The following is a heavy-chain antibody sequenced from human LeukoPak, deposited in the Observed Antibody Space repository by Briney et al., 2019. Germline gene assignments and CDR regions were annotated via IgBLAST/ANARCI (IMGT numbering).Heavy chain of an antibody. CDR3: ARVNIAARGRIFDY. CDR2: INPNSGGT. V-gene: IGHV1-2*06. J-gene: IGHJ4*02. CDR1: GYTFTGYY. D-gene: IGHD6-6*01. Sequence: ASVKVSCKASGYTFTGYYMHWVRQAPGQGLEWMGRINPNSGGTNYAQKFQGRVTMTGDTSISTAYMELSRLRSDDTAVYYCARVNIAARGRIFDYWGQGTLVTVSS.